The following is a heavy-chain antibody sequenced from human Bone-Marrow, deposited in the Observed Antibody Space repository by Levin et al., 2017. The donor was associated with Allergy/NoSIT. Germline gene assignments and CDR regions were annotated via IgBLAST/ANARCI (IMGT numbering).Heavy chain of an antibody. CDR1: GFTFSSHW. J-gene: IGHJ4*02. Sequence: GGSLRLSCAASGFTFSSHWMSWVRQAPGKGLEWVANINHGGSEKYYVDSVKGRFTTSRDNAKNSLYLQMNSLRAEDTAVYYCARDGVDAGVYFDYWGQGALVTVSS. CDR3: ARDGVDAGVYFDY. D-gene: IGHD2-15*01. V-gene: IGHV3-7*01. CDR2: INHGGSEK.